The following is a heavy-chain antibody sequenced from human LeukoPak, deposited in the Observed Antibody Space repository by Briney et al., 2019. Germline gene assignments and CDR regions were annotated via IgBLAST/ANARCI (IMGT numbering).Heavy chain of an antibody. CDR3: ARDRKSSGYYYVQNYYFDY. Sequence: GGSLRLSCAASGFTFSSYSMNWVRQAPGKGLEWVSYISSSSSTIYYADSVKGRFAISRDNAKNSLYLQMNSLRAEDTAVYYCARDRKSSGYYYVQNYYFDYWGQGTLVTVSS. D-gene: IGHD3-22*01. CDR1: GFTFSSYS. J-gene: IGHJ4*02. V-gene: IGHV3-48*04. CDR2: ISSSSSTI.